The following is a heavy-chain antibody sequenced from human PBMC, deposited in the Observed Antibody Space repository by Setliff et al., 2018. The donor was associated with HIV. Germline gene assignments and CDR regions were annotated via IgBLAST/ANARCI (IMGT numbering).Heavy chain of an antibody. J-gene: IGHJ4*02. CDR2: IYYSGST. V-gene: IGHV4-39*01. D-gene: IGHD3-9*01. CDR3: ARRGAYYDILTGYRSHYFDY. CDR1: GGSLSSSSYY. Sequence: PSETLSLTCTVSGGSLSSSSYYWGWIRQPPGKGLEWIGSIYYSGSTYYNPSLKSRVTISVDTSKNQFSLKLSSVTAADTAVYYCARRGAYYDILTGYRSHYFDYWGQGTLVTVSS.